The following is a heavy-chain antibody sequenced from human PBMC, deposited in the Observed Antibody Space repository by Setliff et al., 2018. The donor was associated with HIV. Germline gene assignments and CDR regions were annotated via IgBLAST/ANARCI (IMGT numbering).Heavy chain of an antibody. J-gene: IGHJ4*01. V-gene: IGHV3-48*01. CDR1: GFTFGDYA. D-gene: IGHD1-26*01. Sequence: GGSLRLSCTASGFTFGDYAMSWVRQATGKGLEWVSYISMSSHTSVIYSDSVKGRFTISRDNARNSFYLQMNSLRVDDTAVYFCARDKWASGFDFWGHGTLVTVSS. CDR3: ARDKWASGFDF. CDR2: ISMSSHTSV.